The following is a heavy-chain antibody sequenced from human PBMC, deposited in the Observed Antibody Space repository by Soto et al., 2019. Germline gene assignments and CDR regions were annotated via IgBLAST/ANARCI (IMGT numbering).Heavy chain of an antibody. Sequence: QVQLVQSGAEVKKPGASVKVSCKASGYTFTSYAMHWVRQAPGQRLEWMGWINAGNGNKKYSQKFQGRVTITRDTSASTAYMELSSLRSEDTAVYYCARGSRGVATDFDYWGQGTLVTVSS. CDR3: ARGSRGVATDFDY. J-gene: IGHJ4*02. D-gene: IGHD5-12*01. CDR1: GYTFTSYA. CDR2: INAGNGNK. V-gene: IGHV1-3*01.